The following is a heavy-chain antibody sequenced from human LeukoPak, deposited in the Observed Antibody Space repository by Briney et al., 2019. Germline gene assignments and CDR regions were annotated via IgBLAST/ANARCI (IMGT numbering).Heavy chain of an antibody. J-gene: IGHJ5*02. Sequence: PSETLSLACTVSGGSILDSTYYWAWIRQPPGKGLEWIATIFYTGNTHYNPSLKSRVTMSVDTVKNQFSLNLNSVTAADTAVYYCARQSSGYYYGWFDPWGQGTLVTVSS. CDR2: IFYTGNT. V-gene: IGHV4-39*01. CDR1: GGSILDSTYY. CDR3: ARQSSGYYYGWFDP. D-gene: IGHD3-22*01.